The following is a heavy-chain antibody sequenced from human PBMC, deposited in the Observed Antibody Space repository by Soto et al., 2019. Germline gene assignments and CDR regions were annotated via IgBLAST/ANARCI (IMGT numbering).Heavy chain of an antibody. CDR3: AKDLSTSGFHYGMDV. Sequence: GASVKVSCKASGGSIRNYAVSWVRQAPGQGLGWMGGITPVSGSAQYAQKFQDRVTITADGSTGTAYMELSSLRSEDTAVYYCAKDLSTSGFHYGMDVWGQGTTVTVSS. V-gene: IGHV1-69*13. CDR1: GGSIRNYA. CDR2: ITPVSGSA. J-gene: IGHJ6*02.